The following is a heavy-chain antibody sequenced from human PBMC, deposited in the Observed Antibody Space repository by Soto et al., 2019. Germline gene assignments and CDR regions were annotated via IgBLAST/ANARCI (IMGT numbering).Heavy chain of an antibody. D-gene: IGHD3-22*01. CDR1: GYTFTGYY. V-gene: IGHV1-2*04. CDR3: ARDGSSGVGGGWFDP. CDR2: INPNSGGT. Sequence: XSVKVSFNASGYTFTGYYMHLVRHSPGQGLEWMGWINPNSGGTNYAQKFQGWVTMTRDTSISTAYMELSRLRSDDTAVYYCARDGSSGVGGGWFDPWGQGTLVTVSS. J-gene: IGHJ5*02.